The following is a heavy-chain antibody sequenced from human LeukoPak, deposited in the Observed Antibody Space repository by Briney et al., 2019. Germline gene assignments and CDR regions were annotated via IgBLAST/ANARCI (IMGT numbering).Heavy chain of an antibody. CDR1: GGSISSGSYY. V-gene: IGHV4-61*02. J-gene: IGHJ4*02. CDR3: ARVPRGGVDY. Sequence: PSQTLSLTCTVSGGSISSGSYYWSWIRQPAGKGLEWIGRIYTSGSTNYNPSLKSRVTMSVDTSKNQFSLNLISATAADTAIYYCARVPRGGVDYWGQGTLVIVSS. D-gene: IGHD3-16*01. CDR2: IYTSGST.